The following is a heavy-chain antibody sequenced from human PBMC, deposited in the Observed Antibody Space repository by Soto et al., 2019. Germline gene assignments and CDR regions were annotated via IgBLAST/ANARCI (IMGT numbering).Heavy chain of an antibody. CDR3: TTDLGYGSGSYLFDY. Sequence: SVSNAWMNWVRQAPGKGLEWVGRIKSKTDGGTTDYAAPVKGRFTISRDDSKNTLYLQMNSLKTEDTAVYYCTTDLGYGSGSYLFDYWGQGTLVTVSS. CDR1: SVSNAW. D-gene: IGHD3-10*01. V-gene: IGHV3-15*07. CDR2: IKSKTDGGTT. J-gene: IGHJ4*02.